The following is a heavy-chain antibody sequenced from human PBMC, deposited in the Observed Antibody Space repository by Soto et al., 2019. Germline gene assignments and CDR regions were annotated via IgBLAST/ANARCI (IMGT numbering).Heavy chain of an antibody. J-gene: IGHJ2*01. D-gene: IGHD6-19*01. CDR2: INHSGST. CDR3: ARFTVAGPMNWYFDL. CDR1: GGSFSGYY. V-gene: IGHV4-34*01. Sequence: QVQLQQWGAGLLKPSETLSLTCAVYGGSFSGYYWSWIRQPPGKGLEWIGEINHSGSTNYNPSLKSRVTISVDTSKHQFSLKLSSVTAADTAVYYCARFTVAGPMNWYFDLWGRGTLVTVSS.